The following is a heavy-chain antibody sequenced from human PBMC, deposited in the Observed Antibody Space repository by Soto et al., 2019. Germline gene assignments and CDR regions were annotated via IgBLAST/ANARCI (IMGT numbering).Heavy chain of an antibody. D-gene: IGHD3-22*01. V-gene: IGHV3-64D*06. CDR2: IGSNGGST. Sequence: PGGSLRLSCSASGFTFSSYAMHWVRQAPWQGLEYVSAIGSNGGSTYYADSVKGRFTISRDNSKNTLYLQMSSLRAEDTAVYYCVRARSSYERWFDPWGQGTLVSVSS. CDR3: VRARSSYERWFDP. J-gene: IGHJ5*02. CDR1: GFTFSSYA.